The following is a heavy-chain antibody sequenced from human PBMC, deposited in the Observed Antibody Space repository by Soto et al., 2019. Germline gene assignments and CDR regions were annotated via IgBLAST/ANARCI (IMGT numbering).Heavy chain of an antibody. CDR1: GFTFSSYA. CDR3: AKCSPRYSSGLKAYYFDY. J-gene: IGHJ4*02. D-gene: IGHD6-19*01. CDR2: ISGSGGST. Sequence: GGSLRLSCAASGFTFSSYAMSCVRQAPGKGLEWVSTISGSGGSTYYADSVKGRFTISRDNSKNTLYLQVNSLRAEDTAVYYCAKCSPRYSSGLKAYYFDYWGQGTLVTVSS. V-gene: IGHV3-23*01.